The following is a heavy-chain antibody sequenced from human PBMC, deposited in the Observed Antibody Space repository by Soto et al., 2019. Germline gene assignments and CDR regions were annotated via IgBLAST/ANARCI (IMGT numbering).Heavy chain of an antibody. CDR3: ARGSSSSLDY. V-gene: IGHV4-59*01. J-gene: IGHJ4*02. CDR1: GGSISSYY. D-gene: IGHD6-6*01. Sequence: TLSLTCTVSGGSISSYYWSWIRQPPGKGLEWIGYIYYSGSTNYNPSLKSRVTISVDTSKNQFSLKLSSVTAADTAVYYCARGSSSSLDYWGQGTLVTVSS. CDR2: IYYSGST.